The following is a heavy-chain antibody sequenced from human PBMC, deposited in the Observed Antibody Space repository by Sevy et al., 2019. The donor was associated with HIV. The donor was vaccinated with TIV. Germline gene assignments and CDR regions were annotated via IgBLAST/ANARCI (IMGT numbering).Heavy chain of an antibody. CDR2: ISYDGNNK. CDR3: ASHYYGGTGYYFPLDY. Sequence: GGSLRLSCTASGFTFSSYAMYWVRQAPGKGLEWVAVISYDGNNKDYADSVKGRFTISRDNSKNTLYLQMNSLRAEDTAVYYCASHYYGGTGYYFPLDYWGQGTLFTVSS. CDR1: GFTFSSYA. D-gene: IGHD3-22*01. V-gene: IGHV3-30*04. J-gene: IGHJ4*02.